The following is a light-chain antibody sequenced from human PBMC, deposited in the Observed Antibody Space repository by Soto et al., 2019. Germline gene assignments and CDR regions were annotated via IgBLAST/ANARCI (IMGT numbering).Light chain of an antibody. CDR2: EGS. CDR3: SSYTSSSPLYV. J-gene: IGLJ1*01. V-gene: IGLV2-14*02. Sequence: QSVLTQPASVSGSPGQSIAISCTGTSSDVGSYNSVSWYQQHPGKAPKLMIYEGSKRPSGVSDRFSGSKSGNTASLTISGLQAEDEADYHCSSYTSSSPLYVFGTGTKLTVL. CDR1: SSDVGSYNS.